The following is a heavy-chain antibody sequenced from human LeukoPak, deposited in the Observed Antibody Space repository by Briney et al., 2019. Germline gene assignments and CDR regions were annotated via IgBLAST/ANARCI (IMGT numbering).Heavy chain of an antibody. CDR1: GFTFSNYG. J-gene: IGHJ4*02. CDR3: AKSCGGGSCYTDY. V-gene: IGHV3-30*02. CDR2: IRYDGCNK. Sequence: GGSLRLSCAASGFTFSNYGMHWVRQAPGKGLEWVAFIRYDGCNKNYADSVKGRFTSSRDNSKNTLYLQMNSLRAEDTAVYYCAKSCGGGSCYTDYWGQGTLVTVSS. D-gene: IGHD2-15*01.